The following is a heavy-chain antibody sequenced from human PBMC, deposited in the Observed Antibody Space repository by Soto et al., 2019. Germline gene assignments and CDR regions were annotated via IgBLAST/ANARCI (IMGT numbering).Heavy chain of an antibody. V-gene: IGHV3-30*18. CDR3: AKDGGVYSSGWYGSRAFDI. J-gene: IGHJ3*02. CDR2: ISYDGSNK. Sequence: QVQLVESGGGVVQPGRSLRLSCAASGFTFSSYGMHWVRQAPGKGLEWVAVISYDGSNKYYADSVKGRFTISRDNSKNTLYLQMNSLRAEDTAVYYCAKDGGVYSSGWYGSRAFDIWGQGTMVTVSS. D-gene: IGHD6-19*01. CDR1: GFTFSSYG.